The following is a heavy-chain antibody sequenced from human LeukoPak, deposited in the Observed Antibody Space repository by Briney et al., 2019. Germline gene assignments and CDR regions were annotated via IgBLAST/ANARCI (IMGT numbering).Heavy chain of an antibody. V-gene: IGHV1-18*01. CDR3: AREDAVAGTPLAFDI. Sequence: ASVKVSCKASGYTFTSYGISWVRQAPGQGLEWMGWISAYNGNTNYAQKLQGRVTMTTDTSTSTAYMELRSLRSDDTAVYYCAREDAVAGTPLAFDIWGQGTMVTVSS. J-gene: IGHJ3*02. D-gene: IGHD6-19*01. CDR2: ISAYNGNT. CDR1: GYTFTSYG.